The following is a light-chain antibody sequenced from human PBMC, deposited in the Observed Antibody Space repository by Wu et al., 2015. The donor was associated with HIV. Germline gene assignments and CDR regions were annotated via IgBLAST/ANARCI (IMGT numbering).Light chain of an antibody. V-gene: IGKV3-11*01. CDR3: QQHTNWPLS. CDR2: AAS. CDR1: RSINSL. Sequence: EVVLTQSPATLSLSPGQRATLSCRASRSINSLLAWYQQKPGQAPRLLIYAASLRASGIPARSSGRGSGTDFTLTISSLEPEDFAVYYCQQHTNWPLSFGQGTRLEIK. J-gene: IGKJ5*01.